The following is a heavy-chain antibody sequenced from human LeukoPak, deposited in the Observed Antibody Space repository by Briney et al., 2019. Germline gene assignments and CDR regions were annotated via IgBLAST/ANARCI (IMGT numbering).Heavy chain of an antibody. J-gene: IGHJ4*02. CDR3: AGDYDFWSGYLDY. CDR1: GGSFSGYY. V-gene: IGHV4-34*01. D-gene: IGHD3-3*01. CDR2: INHSGSA. Sequence: PSETLSLTCAVYGGSFSGYYWSWIRQPPGKGLEWIGEINHSGSANYNPSLKSRVTMSVDTSKNQFSLKLSSVTAADTAVYYCAGDYDFWSGYLDYWGQGTLVTVSS.